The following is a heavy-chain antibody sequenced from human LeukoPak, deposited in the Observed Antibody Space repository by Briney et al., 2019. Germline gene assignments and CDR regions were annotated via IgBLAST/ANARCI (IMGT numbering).Heavy chain of an antibody. D-gene: IGHD4-17*01. Sequence: PSETLSLICAVYGGSFSGYYWSWIRQPPGKGLEWIGEINHSGSTNYNPSLKSRVTISVDTSKNQFSLKLSSVTAADTAVHYCARMTTVAHWGQGTLVTVSS. CDR2: INHSGST. CDR3: ARMTTVAH. CDR1: GGSFSGYY. V-gene: IGHV4-34*01. J-gene: IGHJ4*02.